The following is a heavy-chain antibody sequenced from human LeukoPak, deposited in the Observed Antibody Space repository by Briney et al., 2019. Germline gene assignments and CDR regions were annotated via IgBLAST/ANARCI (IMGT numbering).Heavy chain of an antibody. J-gene: IGHJ3*02. Sequence: ASVKVSCKVSGYTLTELSMHWVRQAPGKGLEWIGGFDPEDGETIYAQKFQGRVTMTEDTSTDTAYMELSSLRSEDTAVYYCATDGGIAVQKDAFDIWGQGTMVTVSS. CDR3: ATDGGIAVQKDAFDI. D-gene: IGHD6-19*01. V-gene: IGHV1-24*01. CDR2: FDPEDGET. CDR1: GYTLTELS.